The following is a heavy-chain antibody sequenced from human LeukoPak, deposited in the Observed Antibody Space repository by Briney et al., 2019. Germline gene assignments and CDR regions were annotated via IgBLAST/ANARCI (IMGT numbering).Heavy chain of an antibody. V-gene: IGHV1-8*01. J-gene: IGHJ6*03. CDR2: MNPNSGNT. CDR3: ARSKRTVYYYYMDV. Sequence: ASVKVSCKASGYTFTSYDINWVRQATGQGLEWMGWMNPNSGNTGYAQKFQGRVTMTRNTSISTAYMELSSLRSEDTAVYYCARSKRTVYYYYMDVWGKGTTVTVSS. CDR1: GYTFTSYD. D-gene: IGHD4-11*01.